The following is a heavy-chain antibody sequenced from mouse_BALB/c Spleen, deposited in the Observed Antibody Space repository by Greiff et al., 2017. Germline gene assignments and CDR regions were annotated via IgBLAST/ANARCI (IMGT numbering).Heavy chain of an antibody. V-gene: IGHV1-87*01. CDR3: ARRLDY. CDR1: GYTFTSYW. D-gene: IGHD2-13*01. CDR2: IYPGDGDT. J-gene: IGHJ2*01. Sequence: QVQLKESGAELARPGASVKLSCKASGYTFTSYWMQWVKQRPGQGLEWIGAIYPGDGDTRYTQKFKGKATLTADKSSSTAYMQLSSLASEDSAVYYCARRLDYWGQGTTLTVSS.